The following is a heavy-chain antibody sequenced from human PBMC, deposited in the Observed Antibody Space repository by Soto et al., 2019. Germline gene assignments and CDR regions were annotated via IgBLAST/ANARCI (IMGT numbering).Heavy chain of an antibody. CDR2: IHGGDGSSA. CDR3: ARDLYGYDY. CDR1: GFIFSHFA. J-gene: IGHJ4*02. V-gene: IGHV3-64*07. Sequence: EVQLVESGGDLVQPGESLRLSCVGSGFIFSHFAMHWVRQAPGKRLESVSTIHGGDGSSADYADSVRGRFTTSRDNSNNIMYLQMDSLRAEDTAMYYCARDLYGYDYWGQGTLVTVSS. D-gene: IGHD5-12*01.